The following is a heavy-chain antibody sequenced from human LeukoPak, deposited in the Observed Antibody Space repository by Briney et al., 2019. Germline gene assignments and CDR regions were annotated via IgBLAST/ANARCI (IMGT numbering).Heavy chain of an antibody. D-gene: IGHD1-1*01. CDR1: GYTFTSYD. CDR2: INPNSGGT. Sequence: ASVKVSCKASGYTFTSYDIKWVRQATGQGLEWMGRINPNSGGTNYAQKFQGRVTMTRDTSISTAYMELSRLRSDDTAVYYCARSSTGTRGFDYWGQGTLVTVSS. J-gene: IGHJ4*02. V-gene: IGHV1-2*06. CDR3: ARSSTGTRGFDY.